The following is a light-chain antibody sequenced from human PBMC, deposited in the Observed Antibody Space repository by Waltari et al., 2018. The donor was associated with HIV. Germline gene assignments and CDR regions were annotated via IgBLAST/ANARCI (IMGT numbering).Light chain of an antibody. CDR3: ATWDDSLNGWA. CDR2: TNN. V-gene: IGLV1-47*01. Sequence: QSVMTQPPSASGTPGQGVTISCSGSKSNIGDNYVYWYQQLPGKAPKLLIETNNQRPAGVPDRFCSAKSGTSASLAISGLRSDDEADYYCATWDDSLNGWAFGGGTKLTVL. CDR1: KSNIGDNY. J-gene: IGLJ3*02.